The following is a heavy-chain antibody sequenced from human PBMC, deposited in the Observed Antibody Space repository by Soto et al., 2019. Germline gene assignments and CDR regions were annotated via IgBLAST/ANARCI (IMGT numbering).Heavy chain of an antibody. Sequence: GGSLRLSCAASGFTFSSYGMHWVRQAPGKGLEWVAVISYDGSNKYYADSVKGRFTISRDNSKNTLYLQMNSLRAEDTAVYYCAKGAYLGFHHRETWAAFDIWGQGTMVTVSS. CDR1: GFTFSSYG. CDR2: ISYDGSNK. CDR3: AKGAYLGFHHRETWAAFDI. J-gene: IGHJ3*02. D-gene: IGHD1-26*01. V-gene: IGHV3-30*18.